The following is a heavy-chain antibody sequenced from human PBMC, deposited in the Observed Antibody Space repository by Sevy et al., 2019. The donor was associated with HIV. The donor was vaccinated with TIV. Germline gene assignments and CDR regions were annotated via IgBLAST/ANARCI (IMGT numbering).Heavy chain of an antibody. CDR2: MNPNSGNT. J-gene: IGHJ4*02. V-gene: IGHV1-8*01. CDR1: GYTFTFYD. Sequence: ASVKVSCKASGYTFTFYDINWVRQATGQGLEWVGWMNPNSGNTGYAQKFQGRVTMTRNTSISTAYMELSSLRSEDTAVFYCTRGASLYISSILEYDYWGQGTLVTVSS. CDR3: TRGASLYISSILEYDY. D-gene: IGHD6-6*01.